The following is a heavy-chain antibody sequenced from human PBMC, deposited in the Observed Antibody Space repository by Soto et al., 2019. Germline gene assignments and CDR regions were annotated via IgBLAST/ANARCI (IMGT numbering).Heavy chain of an antibody. CDR3: ARNPPDIVVVPAARLDYYFYYGMDV. CDR1: GFTFSSYS. D-gene: IGHD2-2*01. CDR2: ISSSSSYI. J-gene: IGHJ6*02. V-gene: IGHV3-21*01. Sequence: PGGSLRLSCAASGFTFSSYSMNWVRQAPGKGLEWVSSISSSSSYIYYADSVKGRFTISRDNAKNSLYLQMNSLGAEDTAVYYCARNPPDIVVVPAARLDYYFYYGMDVWGQGTTVTVSS.